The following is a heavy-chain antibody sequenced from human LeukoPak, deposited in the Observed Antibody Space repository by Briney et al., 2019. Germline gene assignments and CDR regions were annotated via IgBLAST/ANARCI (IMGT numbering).Heavy chain of an antibody. CDR1: GFSLTTRGMS. D-gene: IGHD3/OR15-3a*01. J-gene: IGHJ5*02. CDR2: IDWDDDK. Sequence: ESGPTLVNPTQTLTLTCTFSGFSLTTRGMSVSWTRQPPGKALEWLARIDWDDDKYYSTSLKSRLTISKDTSKNQVVLTMTNTDPVDTATYYCARGPLARTGREGTLQIWLDPWGQGTLVTVSS. V-gene: IGHV2-70*11. CDR3: ARGPLARTGREGTLQIWLDP.